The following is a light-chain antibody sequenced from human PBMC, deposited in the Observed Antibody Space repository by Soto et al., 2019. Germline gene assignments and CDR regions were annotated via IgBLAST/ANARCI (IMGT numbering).Light chain of an antibody. Sequence: DIVMTQSPDSLAVSLGERATINCESSQTILYSSNNNNYLAWYQQKPGQPPKLLIYWASTRESGVPDRFSGSGSGTDFTLTISSLQAEDVAVYYCHPYLSAPWTFGQGTKVEIK. CDR3: HPYLSAPWT. J-gene: IGKJ1*01. CDR2: WAS. CDR1: QTILYSSNNNNY. V-gene: IGKV4-1*01.